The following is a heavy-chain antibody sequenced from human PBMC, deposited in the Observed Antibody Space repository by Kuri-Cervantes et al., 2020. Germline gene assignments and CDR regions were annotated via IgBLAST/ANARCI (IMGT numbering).Heavy chain of an antibody. CDR3: ARDMIAVAGIDH. CDR1: GFASGLTFSSYS. Sequence: GESLKISCAASGFASGLTFSSYSMNWVRQAPGKGLEWVSYISSSSSTIYYADSVKGRFTISRDNAKNSLYLQMNSLRDEDTAVYYCARDMIAVAGIDHWGQGTLVTVSS. D-gene: IGHD6-19*01. V-gene: IGHV3-48*02. CDR2: ISSSSSTI. J-gene: IGHJ4*02.